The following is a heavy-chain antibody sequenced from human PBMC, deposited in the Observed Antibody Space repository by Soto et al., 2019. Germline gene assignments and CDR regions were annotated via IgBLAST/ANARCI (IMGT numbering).Heavy chain of an antibody. CDR1: GYTFTSYA. V-gene: IGHV1-3*01. CDR3: ARGSAATSGWYLLDY. CDR2: INAGNGDT. Sequence: ALVKVSCKASGYTFTSYAIHWVRQAPGQRLEWMGWINAGNGDTKYSQTFQGRVTITRDTSANTAYMELSSLRSEDTAVFYCARGSAATSGWYLLDYWGQGTLVTVSS. D-gene: IGHD6-19*01. J-gene: IGHJ4*02.